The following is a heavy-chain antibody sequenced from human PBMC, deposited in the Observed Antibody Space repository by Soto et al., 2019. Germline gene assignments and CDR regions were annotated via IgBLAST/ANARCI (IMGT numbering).Heavy chain of an antibody. CDR2: IYTSGST. Sequence: QVQLQESGPGLVKPSETLSLTCTVSGGSISNYYWTWIRQPAGKGLEWIGRIYTSGSTNYNPSLKRRVTMSADTSKNQFSLKLSSVTAADTALYYCARQTTYSSSWYDYWGHGTLVTVSS. CDR3: ARQTTYSSSWYDY. CDR1: GGSISNYY. J-gene: IGHJ5*01. D-gene: IGHD6-13*01. V-gene: IGHV4-4*07.